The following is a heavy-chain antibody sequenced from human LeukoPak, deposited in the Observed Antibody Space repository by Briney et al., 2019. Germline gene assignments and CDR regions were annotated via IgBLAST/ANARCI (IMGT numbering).Heavy chain of an antibody. CDR2: IIPILGIA. CDR1: GGTFSSYA. D-gene: IGHD6-19*01. J-gene: IGHJ4*02. V-gene: IGHV1-69*04. Sequence: SVKVSCKASGGTFSSYAISWVRQAPGRGLEWMGRIIPILGIANYAQKFQGRVTITADKSTSTAYMELSSLRSEDTAVYYCAREEDSSGWYDIDYWGQGTLVTVSS. CDR3: AREEDSSGWYDIDY.